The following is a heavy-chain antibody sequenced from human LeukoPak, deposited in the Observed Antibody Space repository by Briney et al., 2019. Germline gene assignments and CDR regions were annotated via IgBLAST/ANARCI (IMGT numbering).Heavy chain of an antibody. Sequence: SETLSLTCTVSGGSISSYYWSWIRQPPGKGLEWIGYIYYSGSTNYNPSLKSRVTISVDTSKNQFSLKLSSATAADTAVYYCARIGLGYCGGDCYLRDAFDIWGQGTMVTVSS. J-gene: IGHJ3*02. D-gene: IGHD2-21*02. V-gene: IGHV4-59*08. CDR3: ARIGLGYCGGDCYLRDAFDI. CDR1: GGSISSYY. CDR2: IYYSGST.